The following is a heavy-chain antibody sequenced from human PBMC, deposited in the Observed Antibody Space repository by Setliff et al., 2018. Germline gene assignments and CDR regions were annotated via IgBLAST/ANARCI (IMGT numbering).Heavy chain of an antibody. CDR3: ASGSLTRGVNYY. J-gene: IGHJ4*02. Sequence: GGSLRLSCAASGFTFSSYWMHWVRQAPGKGLVWVSRINSDGSTTTYADSVKGRFTISRDNAKNSLYLQMNSLRAEDTAVYYCASGSLTRGVNYYWGQGTLVTVSS. CDR2: INSDGSTT. D-gene: IGHD3-10*01. CDR1: GFTFSSYW. V-gene: IGHV3-74*01.